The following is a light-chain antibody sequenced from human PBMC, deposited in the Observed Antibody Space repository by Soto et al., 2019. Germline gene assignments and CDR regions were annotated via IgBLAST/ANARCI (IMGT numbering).Light chain of an antibody. CDR1: QNISNS. CDR2: DAS. Sequence: IVLSQSPATLSLPPCKGASRVGRASQNISNSLTWYQQKPGQAPRLLIYDASTRATGIPARFSGSGSGTDFTLTISSLEPEDFAVYYCQQCSNSPRTFGQGTKVDIK. J-gene: IGKJ1*01. V-gene: IGKV3-11*01. CDR3: QQCSNSPRT.